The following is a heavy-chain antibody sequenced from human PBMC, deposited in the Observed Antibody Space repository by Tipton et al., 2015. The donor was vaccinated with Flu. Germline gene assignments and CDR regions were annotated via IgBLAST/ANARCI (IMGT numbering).Heavy chain of an antibody. CDR1: GYTFTSYY. Sequence: QLVQSEAEVKKPGASVKVSCKASGYTFTSYYMHWVRQAPGQGLEWMGIINPSGGSTSYAQKFQGRVTMTRDTSTSTVYMELSSLRSEDTAVYYGARDSSEYAPFPVYAFDIWGQGTV. D-gene: IGHD2-2*01. V-gene: IGHV1-46*01. J-gene: IGHJ3*02. CDR3: ARDSSEYAPFPVYAFDI. CDR2: INPSGGST.